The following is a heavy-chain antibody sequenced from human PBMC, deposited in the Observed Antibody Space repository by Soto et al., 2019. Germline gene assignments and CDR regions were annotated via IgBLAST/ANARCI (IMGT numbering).Heavy chain of an antibody. V-gene: IGHV3-9*01. CDR1: GFTFDDYA. J-gene: IGHJ6*02. Sequence: SLRLSCAASGFTFDDYAMHWVRQAPGKGLEWVSGISWNSGSIGYADSVKGRFTISRDNAKNSLYLQMNSLRAEDTALYYCAKGWVPAATYYYYGMDVWGQGTTVTVSS. CDR2: ISWNSGSI. D-gene: IGHD2-2*01. CDR3: AKGWVPAATYYYYGMDV.